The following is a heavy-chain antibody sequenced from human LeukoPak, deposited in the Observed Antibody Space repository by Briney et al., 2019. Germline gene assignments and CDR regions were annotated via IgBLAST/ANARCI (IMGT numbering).Heavy chain of an antibody. CDR1: GFTFSNAW. D-gene: IGHD4-17*01. J-gene: IGHJ4*02. CDR2: IKSKTDGGTT. V-gene: IGHV3-15*01. CDR3: TTDWDYGGNSYYFDY. Sequence: GGSLRLSCAASGFTFSNAWMSWVRQAPGKGLEWVGRIKSKTDGGTTDYAAPVKGRFTISRDDSKNTLYLQMNSLKIEDTAVYYCTTDWDYGGNSYYFDYWGQGTLVTVSS.